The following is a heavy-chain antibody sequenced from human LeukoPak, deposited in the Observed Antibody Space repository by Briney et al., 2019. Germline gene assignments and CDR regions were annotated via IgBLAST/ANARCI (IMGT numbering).Heavy chain of an antibody. Sequence: SETLSLTCAVSGGSISSSNWWSWVRQPPGKGLEWIGNIYYSGSTYYNPSLKSRVTISVDTSKNQFSLKLSSVTAADTAVYYCARSIYDFWSGYYTRWFDPWGQGTLVTVSS. J-gene: IGHJ5*02. V-gene: IGHV4-4*02. D-gene: IGHD3-3*01. CDR2: IYYSGST. CDR3: ARSIYDFWSGYYTRWFDP. CDR1: GGSISSSNW.